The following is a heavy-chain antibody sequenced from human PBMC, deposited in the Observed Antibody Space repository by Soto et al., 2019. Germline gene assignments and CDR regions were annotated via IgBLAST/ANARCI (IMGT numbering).Heavy chain of an antibody. CDR1: GFTFSHYG. CDR3: ARYTVNYQGPIDY. Sequence: QVQLVESGGGVVQPGRSLRLACAASGFTFSHYGIHWVRQAPGKGLEWFAVISYDGSNKHYADSVKGRFTVSRDNSKKTLYLQMNSRGAETTAVYFAARYTVNYQGPIDYWGQGTLVTVSS. V-gene: IGHV3-30*03. CDR2: ISYDGSNK. J-gene: IGHJ4*02. D-gene: IGHD2-2*01.